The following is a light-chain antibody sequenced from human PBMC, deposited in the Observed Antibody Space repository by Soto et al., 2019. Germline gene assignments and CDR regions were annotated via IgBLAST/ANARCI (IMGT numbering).Light chain of an antibody. CDR2: SNN. CDR3: AAWDDSLNGVV. J-gene: IGLJ2*01. Sequence: QSVLTQPPSASGTPGQRVTVSCSGGSSNIGSNTVNWYRQVPGTAPKLLIYSNNQRPSGVPYRFSGSKSGTSVSLAISGLQSDDEADYYCAAWDDSLNGVVFGGGTKVTVL. V-gene: IGLV1-44*01. CDR1: SSNIGSNT.